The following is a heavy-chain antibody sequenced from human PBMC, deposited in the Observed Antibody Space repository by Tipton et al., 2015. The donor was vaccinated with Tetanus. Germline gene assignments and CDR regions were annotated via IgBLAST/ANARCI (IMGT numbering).Heavy chain of an antibody. D-gene: IGHD3-10*01. V-gene: IGHV3-30*03. CDR3: ARGSSPISKVIIIPNYFDS. CDR2: TIDDAGEK. Sequence: RSLRLSCATSGFSFSQYGMHWVRQAPGKGLEWVAVTIDDAGEKYYAESVKGRFSVSRDNSRSTLYLQMDSLRSEDTAVYYCARGSSPISKVIIIPNYFDSWGRGTLVTVSS. CDR1: GFSFSQYG. J-gene: IGHJ4*02.